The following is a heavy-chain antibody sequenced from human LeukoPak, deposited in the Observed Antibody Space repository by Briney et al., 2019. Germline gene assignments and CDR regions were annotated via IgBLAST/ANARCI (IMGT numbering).Heavy chain of an antibody. V-gene: IGHV3-23*01. J-gene: IGHJ4*02. CDR2: ISAGGGIT. CDR3: AKEEHYGSGSFSCFDY. CDR1: GFTFSNYA. Sequence: GGSLRLSCAASGFTFSNYAISWVRQAPGKGLEWVSAISAGGGITYYAVYVRGRFTISRDNSKNTLYLQMNSLRAEDTALYYCAKEEHYGSGSFSCFDYWGQGTLVTVSS. D-gene: IGHD3-10*01.